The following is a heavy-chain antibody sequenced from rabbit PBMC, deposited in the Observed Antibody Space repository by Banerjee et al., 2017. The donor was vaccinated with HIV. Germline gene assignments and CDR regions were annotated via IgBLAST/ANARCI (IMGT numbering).Heavy chain of an antibody. Sequence: QSLEESGGDLVKPEGSLTLTCKASGFDLSRYYYMCWVRQAPGKGLELIACIDTNSDSTSYASWAKGRFTISKTSSTTVTLQMTSLTAADTATYFCARWGYGMDLWGQGTLVTVS. J-gene: IGHJ6*01. V-gene: IGHV1S40*01. CDR2: IDTNSDST. D-gene: IGHD3-1*01. CDR1: GFDLSRYYY. CDR3: ARWGYGMDL.